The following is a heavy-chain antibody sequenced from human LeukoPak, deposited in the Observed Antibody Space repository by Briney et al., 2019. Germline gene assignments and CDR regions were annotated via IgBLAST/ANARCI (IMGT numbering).Heavy chain of an antibody. V-gene: IGHV3-23*01. CDR3: ATGKRGYSYGYTIDY. Sequence: GGSLRLSCAASGFTLSSYAMSWVRQAPGKGLEWVSAIAGSGGSTYYADSAKGRFTISRDNSKNTLYLQMNSLRAEDTAVYYCATGKRGYSYGYTIDYWGQGTLVTVSS. D-gene: IGHD5-18*01. CDR2: IAGSGGST. J-gene: IGHJ4*02. CDR1: GFTLSSYA.